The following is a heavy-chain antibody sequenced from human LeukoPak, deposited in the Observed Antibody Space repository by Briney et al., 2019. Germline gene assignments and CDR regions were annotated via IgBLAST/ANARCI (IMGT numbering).Heavy chain of an antibody. CDR1: GFTFSSYA. CDR3: AKDLAPHTIFGVAIHY. J-gene: IGHJ4*02. V-gene: IGHV3-23*01. Sequence: GGSLRLSCAASGFTFSSYAMSWVRQALGKGLEWVSIISGSGGSTYYAGSVKGRFTISRDNSKNTLYLQMNSLRAEDTAIYYCAKDLAPHTIFGVAIHYWGQGTLVTVSS. CDR2: ISGSGGST. D-gene: IGHD3-3*01.